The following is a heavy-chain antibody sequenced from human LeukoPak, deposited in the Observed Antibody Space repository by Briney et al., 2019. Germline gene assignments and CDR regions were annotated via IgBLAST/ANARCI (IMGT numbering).Heavy chain of an antibody. V-gene: IGHV3-21*01. CDR1: GFTFSSYS. D-gene: IGHD3-10*01. Sequence: GGSLRLSCAASGFTFSSYSMNWVRQAPGKGLEWVSSISSSSSYIYYADSVKGLFTISRDNAKNSLYLQMNSLRAEDTAVYYCAREQAGYYYYYMDVWGKGTTVTVSS. CDR2: ISSSSSYI. J-gene: IGHJ6*03. CDR3: AREQAGYYYYYMDV.